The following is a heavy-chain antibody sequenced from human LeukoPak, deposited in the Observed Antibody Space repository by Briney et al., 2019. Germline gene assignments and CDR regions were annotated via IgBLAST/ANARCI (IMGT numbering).Heavy chain of an antibody. Sequence: ASVKVSCKASGYTFTSYYMHWVRQAPGQGLEWMGIINPSGGSTSYAQKFQGRVTMTRDMSTSTLYMELSSLRSEDTAVYYCAKLREWELPDLFDYWGQGTLVTVSS. J-gene: IGHJ4*02. D-gene: IGHD1-26*01. CDR2: INPSGGST. CDR3: AKLREWELPDLFDY. V-gene: IGHV1-46*01. CDR1: GYTFTSYY.